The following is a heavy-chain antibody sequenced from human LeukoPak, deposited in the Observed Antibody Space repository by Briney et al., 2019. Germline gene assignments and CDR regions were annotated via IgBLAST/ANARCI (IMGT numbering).Heavy chain of an antibody. CDR2: IYSGGSP. CDR3: ARNLNYYDSSGYGH. J-gene: IGHJ4*02. D-gene: IGHD3-22*01. CDR1: GLPLNTNY. Sequence: GGSLRLSRAASGLPLNTNYMSWVPQAPGRGRVWVSVIYSGGSPYYADSVKGRFTISRDNSKNTLYLQMNSLRAEDTAVYYCARNLNYYDSSGYGHWGQGTLVTVSS. V-gene: IGHV3-53*01.